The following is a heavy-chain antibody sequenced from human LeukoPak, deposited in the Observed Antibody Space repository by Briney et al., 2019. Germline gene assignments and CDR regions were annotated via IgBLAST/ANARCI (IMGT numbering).Heavy chain of an antibody. CDR3: ARAPTRAEPFDY. V-gene: IGHV3-30*03. J-gene: IGHJ4*02. CDR2: ISYDGSNK. D-gene: IGHD1-14*01. CDR1: GFTFSSYG. Sequence: GRSLRLSCAASGFTFSSYGMHWVRQAPGKGLEWVAVISYDGSNKYYADSVKGRFTISRDNSKNTLYLQMNSLRAEDTAVYYCARAPTRAEPFDYWGQGTLVTVSS.